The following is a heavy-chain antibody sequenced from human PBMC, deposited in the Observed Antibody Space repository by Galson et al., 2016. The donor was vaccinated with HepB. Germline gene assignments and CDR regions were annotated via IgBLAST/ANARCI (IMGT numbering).Heavy chain of an antibody. CDR2: SKGKPDGVTT. V-gene: IGHV3-15*01. CDR3: TTLSQAAASDD. Sequence: SLRLSCAASGFTFSDAWMNWVRQAPGKGLEWVGRSKGKPDGVTTDYAVPVKGRFTIPRDDSKNTLYLQMNSLKTEDTAVYFCTTLSQAAASDDWGQGTLIIVSS. CDR1: GFTFSDAW. D-gene: IGHD6-13*01. J-gene: IGHJ4*02.